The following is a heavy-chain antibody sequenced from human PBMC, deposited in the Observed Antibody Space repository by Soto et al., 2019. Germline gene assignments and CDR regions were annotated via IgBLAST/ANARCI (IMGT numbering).Heavy chain of an antibody. J-gene: IGHJ4*02. Sequence: QVQLQESGPGLVKPSQTLSLTCTVSGGSISSDGYYWSWIRQHPGKGLEWIGYIYYSGSTYYNPALKIRVTISVDTSRNQFSLKLSSVTAADTAVYYCAKMEGMAYYDSRGGYYYDYWGQRTLVTVSS. CDR2: IYYSGST. CDR3: AKMEGMAYYDSRGGYYYDY. V-gene: IGHV4-31*03. CDR1: GGSISSDGYY. D-gene: IGHD3-22*01.